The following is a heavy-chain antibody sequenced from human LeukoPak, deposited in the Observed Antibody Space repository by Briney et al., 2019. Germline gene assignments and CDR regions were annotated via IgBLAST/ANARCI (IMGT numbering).Heavy chain of an antibody. CDR3: ATRQGAYNYASSYYFYGMDV. V-gene: IGHV4-34*01. J-gene: IGHJ6*02. Sequence: SETLSLTCAVYGGSFSGNYWSWIRQSPGKGLEWIGEINHSGGTNYNPSLKSRITISVDTSKNQISLKLSSVTAADTAVYYCATRQGAYNYASSYYFYGMDVWGQGTTVTVSS. CDR2: INHSGGT. CDR1: GGSFSGNY. D-gene: IGHD5-18*01.